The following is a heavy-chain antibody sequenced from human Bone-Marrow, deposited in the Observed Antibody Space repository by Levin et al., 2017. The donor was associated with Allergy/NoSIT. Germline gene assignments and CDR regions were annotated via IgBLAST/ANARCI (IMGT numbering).Heavy chain of an antibody. Sequence: ASVKVSCKASGGSLNNYAISWVRQAPGQGLEWMGGIIPSFGATNYAQTFQDRVTITADESTNRAYMELRGLRSEDTAMYYCARGVRFLEWLSNPRHYYYYGMDVWGQGTTVTVSS. CDR2: IIPSFGAT. D-gene: IGHD3-3*01. J-gene: IGHJ6*02. V-gene: IGHV1-69*13. CDR1: GGSLNNYA. CDR3: ARGVRFLEWLSNPRHYYYYGMDV.